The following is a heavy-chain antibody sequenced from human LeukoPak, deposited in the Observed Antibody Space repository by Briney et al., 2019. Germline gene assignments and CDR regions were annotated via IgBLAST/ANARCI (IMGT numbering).Heavy chain of an antibody. Sequence: GGSLRLSCAASGFTSSSYGMHWVRQAPGKGLEWVAFIRYDGSNKYYADSVKGRFTISRDNSKNTLYLQMNSLRAEDTAVYYCAKDGAGDYYYMDVWGKGTTVTISS. D-gene: IGHD3-10*01. CDR2: IRYDGSNK. J-gene: IGHJ6*03. V-gene: IGHV3-30*02. CDR3: AKDGAGDYYYMDV. CDR1: GFTSSSYG.